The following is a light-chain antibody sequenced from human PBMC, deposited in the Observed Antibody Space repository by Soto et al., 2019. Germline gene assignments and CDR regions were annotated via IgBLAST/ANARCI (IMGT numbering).Light chain of an antibody. J-gene: IGKJ1*01. V-gene: IGKV1-5*01. CDR2: AAS. CDR3: QQSYSFPWT. Sequence: DIQMTQSPSTLSASVGDRFTITCRASQSISSWLAWYQQKPGKAPHLLIYAASSLQSGVPSRFSGSGSGTEFTLTISSLRPEDFATYYCQQSYSFPWTFGQGTKVDIK. CDR1: QSISSW.